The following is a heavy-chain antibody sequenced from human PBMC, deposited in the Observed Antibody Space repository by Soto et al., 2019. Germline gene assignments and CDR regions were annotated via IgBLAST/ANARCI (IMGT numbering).Heavy chain of an antibody. CDR1: GFTFSSYA. J-gene: IGHJ6*02. CDR3: VKAGGKYSYGWGYYYYYGMDV. CDR2: ISSNGGST. Sequence: GGSLRLSCSASGFTFSSYAMHWVRQAPGKGLEYVSAISSNGGSTYYADSVKGRFTISRDNSKNTLYLQMSSLRAEDTAVYYCVKAGGKYSYGWGYYYYYGMDVWGQGTTVTVSS. V-gene: IGHV3-64D*08. D-gene: IGHD5-18*01.